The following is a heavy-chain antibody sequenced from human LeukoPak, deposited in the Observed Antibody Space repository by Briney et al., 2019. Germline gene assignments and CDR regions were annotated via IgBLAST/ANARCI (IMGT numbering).Heavy chain of an antibody. Sequence: ASVKVPCKASGGTFSSYAISWVRQAPGQGLEWMGGIIPIFGTANYAQKFQGRVTITADESTSTAYMELSSLRSEDTAVYYCARANELLRWGDWFDPWGQGTLVTVSS. CDR1: GGTFSSYA. V-gene: IGHV1-69*13. CDR3: ARANELLRWGDWFDP. CDR2: IIPIFGTA. J-gene: IGHJ5*02. D-gene: IGHD4-23*01.